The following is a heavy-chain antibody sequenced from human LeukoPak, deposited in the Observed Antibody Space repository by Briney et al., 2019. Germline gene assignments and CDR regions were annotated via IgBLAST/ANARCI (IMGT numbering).Heavy chain of an antibody. V-gene: IGHV1-2*06. D-gene: IGHD3-22*01. CDR2: INPNSGGT. CDR3: AGLTGRNYYDIK. J-gene: IGHJ4*02. Sequence: GASVKVSCKASGYTFTGYYIHWVRQAPGQGLEWMGRINPNSGGTNYAQKFQGRVTMTRDTSISTAYMELSRLRSDDTAVYYCAGLTGRNYYDIKWGQGTLVTVSS. CDR1: GYTFTGYY.